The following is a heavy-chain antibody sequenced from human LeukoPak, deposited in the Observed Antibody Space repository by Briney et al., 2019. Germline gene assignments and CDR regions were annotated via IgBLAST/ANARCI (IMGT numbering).Heavy chain of an antibody. CDR1: GFTFSSYD. CDR3: ARGRGRGTFDI. Sequence: GGSLRLFCAASGFTFSSYDMHWVRQGTGKGLEWVSAIGTAGDTYYPGSVKGRFTTSRENAKNSLYLQMNSLRVGDTAMYYCARGRGRGTFDIWGQGTLVTVSS. CDR2: IGTAGDT. J-gene: IGHJ3*02. V-gene: IGHV3-13*04. D-gene: IGHD3-10*01.